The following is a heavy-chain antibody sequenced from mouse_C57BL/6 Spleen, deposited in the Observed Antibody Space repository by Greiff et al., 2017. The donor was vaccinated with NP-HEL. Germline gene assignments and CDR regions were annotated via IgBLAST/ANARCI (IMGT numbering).Heavy chain of an antibody. V-gene: IGHV1-81*01. CDR3: ASGGDDYSWFAY. D-gene: IGHD2-4*01. CDR2: IYPRSGNT. Sequence: QVQLKQSGAELARPGASVKLSCKASGYTFTSYGISWVKQRTGQGLEWIGEIYPRSGNTYYNEKFKGKATLTADKSSSTAYMELRSLTSEDSAVYFCASGGDDYSWFAYWGQGTLVTVSA. CDR1: GYTFTSYG. J-gene: IGHJ3*01.